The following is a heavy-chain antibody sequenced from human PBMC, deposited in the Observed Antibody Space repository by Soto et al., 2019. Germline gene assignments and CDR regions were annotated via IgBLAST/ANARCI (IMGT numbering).Heavy chain of an antibody. V-gene: IGHV1-69*13. Sequence: GASVKVSCKASGGTFSSYAISWVRRAPGQGLEWMGGIIPIFGTANYAQKFQGRVTITADESTSTAYMELSSLRSEDTAVYYCASLSSGYSSSWYWFDPWGQGTLVTVSS. J-gene: IGHJ5*02. CDR3: ASLSSGYSSSWYWFDP. CDR1: GGTFSSYA. CDR2: IIPIFGTA. D-gene: IGHD6-13*01.